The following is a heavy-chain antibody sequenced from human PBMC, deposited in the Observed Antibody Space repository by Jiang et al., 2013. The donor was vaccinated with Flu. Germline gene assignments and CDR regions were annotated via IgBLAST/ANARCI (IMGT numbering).Heavy chain of an antibody. D-gene: IGHD6-6*01. J-gene: IGHJ4*01. CDR3: ARMPSDRHHAPISDIAAQYYFDY. CDR1: GGSISSSSYY. V-gene: IGHV4-39*07. Sequence: GPGLVKPSETLSLTCTVSGGSISSSSYYWGWIRQPPGKGLEWIGSIYYSGSTYYNPSLKSRVTISVDTSKNQFSLKLSSVTAADTAVYYCARMPSDRHHAPISDIAAQYYFDY. CDR2: IYYSGST.